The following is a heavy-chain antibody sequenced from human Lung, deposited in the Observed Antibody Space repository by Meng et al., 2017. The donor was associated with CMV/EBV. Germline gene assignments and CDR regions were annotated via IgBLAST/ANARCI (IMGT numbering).Heavy chain of an antibody. V-gene: IGHV4-59*01. CDR1: GGSISSYY. D-gene: IGHD6-13*01. CDR3: ARLYSSSWFLPSGMDV. Sequence: SETLSLTCTVSGGSISSYYWSWIRQPPGKGLEWIGYIYYSGSTNYNPSLKSRVTISVDTSKNQFSLKLSSVTAADTAVYYCARLYSSSWFLPSGMDVWGQGTXVTVYS. J-gene: IGHJ6*02. CDR2: IYYSGST.